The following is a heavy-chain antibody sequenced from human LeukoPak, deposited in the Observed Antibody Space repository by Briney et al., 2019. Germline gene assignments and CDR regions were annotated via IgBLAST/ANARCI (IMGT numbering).Heavy chain of an antibody. CDR1: GGSISSSSYY. D-gene: IGHD5-18*01. CDR3: ARGDTAMVPPYYYYGMDV. Sequence: SETLSLTCTVSGGSISSSSYYWGWIRQPPGKGLEWIGYIYYSGSTYYNPSLKSRVTISVDTSKNQFSLKLSSVTAADTAVYYCARGDTAMVPPYYYYGMDVWGQGTTVTVSS. J-gene: IGHJ6*02. V-gene: IGHV4-31*03. CDR2: IYYSGST.